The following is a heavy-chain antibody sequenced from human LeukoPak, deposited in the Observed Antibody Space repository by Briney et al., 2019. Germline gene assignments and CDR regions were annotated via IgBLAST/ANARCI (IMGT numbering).Heavy chain of an antibody. V-gene: IGHV1-24*01. CDR3: ATPARGAMAPYFDY. D-gene: IGHD3-16*01. CDR2: FDPEDGET. Sequence: ASVKVSCKVSGYTLTELSMHWVRQAPGKRLEWKGGFDPEDGETIYAQKFQGRVTMTEDTSTDTAYMELSSLRSEDTAVYYCATPARGAMAPYFDYWGQGTLVTVSS. J-gene: IGHJ4*02. CDR1: GYTLTELS.